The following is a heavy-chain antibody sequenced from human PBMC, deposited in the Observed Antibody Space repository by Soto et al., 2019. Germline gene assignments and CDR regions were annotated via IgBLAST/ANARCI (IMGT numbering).Heavy chain of an antibody. CDR3: ARAITGTRSSVRDY. D-gene: IGHD1-7*01. CDR1: GYTFTSYA. CDR2: INAGNGNT. J-gene: IGHJ4*02. Sequence: ASVTVSCKASGYTFTSYAMHWVRQAPGQRLEWMGWINAGNGNTKYSQKFQGRVTITRDTSASTAYMELSSLRSEDTAVYYCARAITGTRSSVRDYWGQGTLVTVSS. V-gene: IGHV1-3*01.